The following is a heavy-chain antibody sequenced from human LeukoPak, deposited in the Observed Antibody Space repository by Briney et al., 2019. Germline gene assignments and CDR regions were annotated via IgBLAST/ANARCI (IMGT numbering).Heavy chain of an antibody. CDR2: IVSSGTDT. J-gene: IGHJ2*01. V-gene: IGHV3-23*01. CDR3: AKDRRYWYFDL. Sequence: GGALTLSCVASGFTLNNYAMNWVGPAAGKGLEGVSSIVSSGTDTYYAASGEGRFTISRDNSKNTLFLQMNSLRAEDTAVYYCAKDRRYWYFDLWGRGTLVTVSS. CDR1: GFTLNNYA.